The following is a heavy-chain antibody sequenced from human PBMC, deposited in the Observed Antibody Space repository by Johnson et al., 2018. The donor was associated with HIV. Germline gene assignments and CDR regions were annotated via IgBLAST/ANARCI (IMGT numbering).Heavy chain of an antibody. CDR1: GFTFSTYG. V-gene: IGHV3-30*02. J-gene: IGHJ3*02. CDR3: AKESKWESRTPHAFDI. CDR2: IRYDGKDK. Sequence: QVQLVESGGGAVQPGGSLRLSCAASGFTFSTYGIHWVRQAPGKGLEWVSFIRYDGKDKYYADFVKGRFTISRDNSKKTLSLQMNSLRPEDTAVYYCAKESKWESRTPHAFDIWGQGTMVTVSS. D-gene: IGHD1-26*01.